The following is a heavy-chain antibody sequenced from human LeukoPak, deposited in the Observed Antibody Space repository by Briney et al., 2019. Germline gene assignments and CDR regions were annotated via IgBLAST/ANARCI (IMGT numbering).Heavy chain of an antibody. V-gene: IGHV3-49*04. CDR3: GHSFGFV. CDR2: IRSNTYGGTT. Sequence: SLRLSCAASGFTFSSYEMNWVRQAPGKGLEWVGFIRSNTYGGTTEYVASVTGRFTISRDDSKRIAYLQMNNLKTEDTAVYYCGHSFGFVWGRGTLVTVSS. CDR1: GFTFSSYE. D-gene: IGHD5-18*01. J-gene: IGHJ4*02.